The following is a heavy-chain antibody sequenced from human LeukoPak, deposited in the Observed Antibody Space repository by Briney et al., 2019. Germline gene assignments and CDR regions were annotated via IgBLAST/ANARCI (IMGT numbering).Heavy chain of an antibody. CDR1: GFTFSSYE. V-gene: IGHV3-48*03. CDR3: ARVRGGSYPDAFDI. Sequence: GGSLRLSCAASGFTFSSYEMNWVRQAPGKGLEWVSYISSSGSTIYYADSVKGRFTISRDNAKNSLYLQMNSLRAEDTAVYYCARVRGGSYPDAFDIWGQGTMVTVSS. D-gene: IGHD1-26*01. J-gene: IGHJ3*02. CDR2: ISSSGSTI.